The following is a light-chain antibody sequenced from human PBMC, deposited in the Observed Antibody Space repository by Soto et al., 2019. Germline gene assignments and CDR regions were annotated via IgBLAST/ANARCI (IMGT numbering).Light chain of an antibody. CDR2: AAS. Sequence: DIQMTQSPSSLSASVGDRVTITCRASQRISTYLNWYQQKPGKAPKLLIYAASNLQSGVPSRFSGSGSGTDFTLTISSLQPEDFATYYCQQSYITPLPMYSFGQGTKLEIK. CDR1: QRISTY. V-gene: IGKV1-39*01. CDR3: QQSYITPLPMYS. J-gene: IGKJ2*03.